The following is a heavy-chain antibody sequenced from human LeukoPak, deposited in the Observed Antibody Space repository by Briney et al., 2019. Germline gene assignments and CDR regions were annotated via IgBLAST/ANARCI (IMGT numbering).Heavy chain of an antibody. D-gene: IGHD4-17*01. CDR1: GGSISSGDYY. J-gene: IGHJ4*02. CDR3: ARQTTVISFDY. Sequence: PSETLSLTCTVSGGSISSGDYYWTWIRQPPGKGLEWMGYIFYSGSRYYNPSLKSRLTISVDTSKNQFSLKLRSVTAADTAVYYCARQTTVISFDYWGQGALVTVSS. V-gene: IGHV4-30-4*01. CDR2: IFYSGSR.